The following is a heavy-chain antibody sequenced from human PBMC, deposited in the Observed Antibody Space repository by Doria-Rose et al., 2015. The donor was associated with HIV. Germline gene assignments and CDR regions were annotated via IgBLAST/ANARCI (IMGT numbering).Heavy chain of an antibody. D-gene: IGHD6-19*01. Sequence: QVQLQQWGAGLLKPSETLSLTCAVYGGSFSGCYWSWIRQPPGKGLEWIGEINHSGSTNYNPSLKSRVTISVDTSKNQFSLKLSFVTAADTAVYFCASKLYSSGWYTPPWGQGTLVTVSS. CDR2: INHSGST. CDR1: GGSFSGCY. V-gene: IGHV4-34*01. CDR3: ASKLYSSGWYTPP. J-gene: IGHJ5*02.